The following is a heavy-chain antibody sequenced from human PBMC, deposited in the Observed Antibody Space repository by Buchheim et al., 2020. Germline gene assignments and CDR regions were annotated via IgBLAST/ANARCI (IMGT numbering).Heavy chain of an antibody. CDR1: GFTFRSYW. D-gene: IGHD2-21*02. V-gene: IGHV3-74*01. CDR3: ARDLTVGTTAYNWFDP. CDR2: INSDGSSI. Sequence: EVQLVESGGGLVQPGGSLRLSCAAPGFTFRSYWMHWVRQAPGKGLVWVSRINSDGSSINYADSVRGRFTISRDNAKKMLYLQMNSLRAEDMAVYYCARDLTVGTTAYNWFDPWGQGTL. J-gene: IGHJ5*02.